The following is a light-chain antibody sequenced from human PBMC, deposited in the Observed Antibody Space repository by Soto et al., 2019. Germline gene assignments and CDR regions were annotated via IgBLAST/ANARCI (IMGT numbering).Light chain of an antibody. V-gene: IGKV1-5*01. CDR1: QSIDTY. J-gene: IGKJ1*01. CDR2: AAS. CDR3: QQYNSYSPT. Sequence: DIQMTQSPSSLSASVGDRVTITCRASQSIDTYLNWYQQKPGKAPKLLIYAASSLVSGVPSRFSGSGSGTEFTLTISSLQPDDSATYYCQQYNSYSPTFGQGTKVDIK.